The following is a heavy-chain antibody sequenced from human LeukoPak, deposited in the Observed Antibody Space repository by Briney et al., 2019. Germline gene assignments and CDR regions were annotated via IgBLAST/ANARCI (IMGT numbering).Heavy chain of an antibody. D-gene: IGHD1-1*01. Sequence: GGSLRLSCAASGFTFNNYAMTWVRQAPGKGLEWVSTITDTDSSTYYADSVRGRFTISRDNSKNTLFLQMSSLRADDTAIYYCAKPGLAGCINWIHFDFWGQGTLVTVSS. V-gene: IGHV3-23*01. CDR2: ITDTDSST. CDR3: AKPGLAGCINWIHFDF. J-gene: IGHJ4*02. CDR1: GFTFNNYA.